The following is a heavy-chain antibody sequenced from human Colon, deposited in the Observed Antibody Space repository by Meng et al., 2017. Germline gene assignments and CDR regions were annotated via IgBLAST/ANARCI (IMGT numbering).Heavy chain of an antibody. CDR3: ARGGSALTIMGSPDP. D-gene: IGHD2-15*01. CDR1: GGTFSTYH. Sequence: VQLVQSGAEVKKPGSSVNVSCKASGGTFSTYHFVWVRQAPGQGLEWMGRIIPAVGSAKYAQRFQGRVTITADIATNTAYMELRSLRSDDTAVYYCARGGSALTIMGSPDPWGQGTLVTVSS. J-gene: IGHJ5*02. CDR2: IIPAVGSA. V-gene: IGHV1-69*08.